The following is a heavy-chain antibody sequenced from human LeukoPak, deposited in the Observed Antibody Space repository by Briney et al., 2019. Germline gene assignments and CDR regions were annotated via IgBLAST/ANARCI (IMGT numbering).Heavy chain of an antibody. Sequence: SQTLSLTCAISGDIVSNNSADWNWITQSPSRGRVGLGCIYYRYKWYNDYAVSVKIRIINNPDTSQDLFSLQLNSVTAEGYVVDYRARKSGIAGRPLRSDAFFIWGQGAMVTVSS. V-gene: IGHV6-1*01. CDR3: ARKSGIAGRPLRSDAFFI. J-gene: IGHJ3*02. CDR1: GDIVSNNSAD. CDR2: IYYRYKWYN. D-gene: IGHD6-13*01.